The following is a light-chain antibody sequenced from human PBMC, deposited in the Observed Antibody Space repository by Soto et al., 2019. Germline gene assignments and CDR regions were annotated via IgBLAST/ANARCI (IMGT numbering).Light chain of an antibody. J-gene: IGKJ5*01. V-gene: IGKV1D-13*01. Sequence: ATKLTQSPSFLYESVGDRVNITCRASQDISSALAWYQQKPGKAPKLLMNDASSLESGVPSRFSGSGSGADFTLTISSLQPEDFATYYCQHFNNYPTFGQGTRLEI. CDR3: QHFNNYPT. CDR1: QDISSA. CDR2: DAS.